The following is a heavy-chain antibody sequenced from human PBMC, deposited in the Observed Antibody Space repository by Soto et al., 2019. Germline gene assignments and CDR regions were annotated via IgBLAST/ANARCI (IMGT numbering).Heavy chain of an antibody. CDR3: ARLKASVRGYSSGASFDY. J-gene: IGHJ4*02. CDR1: GYSFTSYW. D-gene: IGHD5-18*01. CDR2: IYPGDSDT. V-gene: IGHV5-51*01. Sequence: GESLKISCKGSGYSFTSYWIGWVRQMPGKGLEWMGIIYPGDSDTRYSPSFQGQVTISADKSISTAYLQWSSLKASDTAMYYCARLKASVRGYSSGASFDYWGQGTLVTVS.